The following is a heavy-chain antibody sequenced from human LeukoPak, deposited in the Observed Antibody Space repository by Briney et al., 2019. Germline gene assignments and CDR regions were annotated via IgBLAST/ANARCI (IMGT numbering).Heavy chain of an antibody. Sequence: QPGGSLRLSCAASGFTFSSYAMHWVRQAPGKGLEYVSAISSNGGSTYYANSVKGRFTISRDNSKNTLYLQMGSLRAEDMAVYYCAKYCGYSSSWYKLGFDYWGQGTLVTVSS. V-gene: IGHV3-64*01. CDR1: GFTFSSYA. J-gene: IGHJ4*02. CDR3: AKYCGYSSSWYKLGFDY. D-gene: IGHD6-13*01. CDR2: ISSNGGST.